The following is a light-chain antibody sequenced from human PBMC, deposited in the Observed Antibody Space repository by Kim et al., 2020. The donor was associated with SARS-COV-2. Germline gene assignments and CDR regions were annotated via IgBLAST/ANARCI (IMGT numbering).Light chain of an antibody. J-gene: IGKJ1*01. Sequence: ASGGDIVTITCRAAQGIDKYLAWYQQRRGKAPKLLLYAACTVRSVVPSRFSGSKSGTHYTRTISRLQPEDFATYYCQNYNGAPWTFDQGTKVDIK. CDR1: QGIDKY. CDR3: QNYNGAPWT. CDR2: AAC. V-gene: IGKV1-27*01.